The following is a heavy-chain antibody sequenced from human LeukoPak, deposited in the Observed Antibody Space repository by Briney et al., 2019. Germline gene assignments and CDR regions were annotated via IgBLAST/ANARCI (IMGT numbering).Heavy chain of an antibody. V-gene: IGHV4-4*07. D-gene: IGHD5-24*01. CDR1: GGSISGYY. Sequence: SETLSLTCTVSGGSISGYYWTWMRQPAGRGLEWIGRIYSSDSIYSNPSLESRVAISLDESNNQFSLKLTSVTAADTAVYYCARGTEMTIIAGHYSFDQWGRGTLVSVSS. CDR2: IYSSDSI. CDR3: ARGTEMTIIAGHYSFDQ. J-gene: IGHJ4*02.